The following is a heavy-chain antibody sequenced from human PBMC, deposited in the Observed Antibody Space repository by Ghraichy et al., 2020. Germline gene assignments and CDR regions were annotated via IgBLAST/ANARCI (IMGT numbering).Heavy chain of an antibody. CDR3: ARAPYDFWSGLEIYYYGMDV. CDR1: GYTFTSYD. V-gene: IGHV1-8*01. CDR2: MNPNSGNT. J-gene: IGHJ6*02. Sequence: ASVKVSCKASGYTFTSYDINWVRQATGQGLEWMGWMNPNSGNTGYAQKFQGRVTMTRNTSISTAYMELSSLRSEDTAVYYCARAPYDFWSGLEIYYYGMDVWGQGTTVTVSS. D-gene: IGHD3-3*01.